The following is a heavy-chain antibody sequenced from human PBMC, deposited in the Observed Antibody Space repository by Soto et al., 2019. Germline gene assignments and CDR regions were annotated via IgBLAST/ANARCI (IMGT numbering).Heavy chain of an antibody. CDR2: IIPIFGTA. CDR3: AMYSPEYYDILTGPLRGWFDP. D-gene: IGHD3-9*01. CDR1: GVTFSSYA. Sequence: GASVKVSCKASGVTFSSYAISWVRQAPGQGLEWMGGIIPIFGTANYAQKFQGRVTITADESTSTAYMELSSLRSEDTAVYYCAMYSPEYYDILTGPLRGWFDPWGQGTLVTVS. V-gene: IGHV1-69*13. J-gene: IGHJ5*02.